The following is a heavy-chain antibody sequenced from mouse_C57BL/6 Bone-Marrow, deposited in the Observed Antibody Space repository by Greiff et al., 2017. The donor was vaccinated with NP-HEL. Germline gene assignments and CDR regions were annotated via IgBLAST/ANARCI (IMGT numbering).Heavy chain of an antibody. D-gene: IGHD2-1*01. J-gene: IGHJ2*01. CDR1: GYAFSSYL. CDR3: ARYGNCYFDY. V-gene: IGHV1-80*01. CDR2: IYPGGGDT. Sequence: QVQLQQSGAELVKPGASVKISCKASGYAFSSYLMNWVKQRPGKGLEWIGQIYPGGGDTNYNGKFKGKATLTVDKSSSTAYMQLSSLTSEDSAVYFCARYGNCYFDYWGQGTTLTVSS.